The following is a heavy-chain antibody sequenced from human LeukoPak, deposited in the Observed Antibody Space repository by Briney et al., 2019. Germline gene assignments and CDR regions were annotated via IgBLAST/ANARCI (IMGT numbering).Heavy chain of an antibody. Sequence: GGSLRLSCAASGFTFRSYGMHWVRQAPGKGLEWVAGIWYDGSNKYYADSVKGRFTISRDNSKNTLYLQMNTLRAEDTAVYYCAKDESREVGATCLGHWGQGTLVTVSS. CDR2: IWYDGSNK. J-gene: IGHJ4*02. CDR3: AKDESREVGATCLGH. D-gene: IGHD1-26*01. V-gene: IGHV3-33*06. CDR1: GFTFRSYG.